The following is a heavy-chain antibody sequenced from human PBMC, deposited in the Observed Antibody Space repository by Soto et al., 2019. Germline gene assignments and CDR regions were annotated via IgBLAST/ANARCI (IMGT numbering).Heavy chain of an antibody. CDR1: AGSISRANW. D-gene: IGHD3-22*01. CDR2: IHHSGST. CDR3: ASTSYYDPTRHYIQAV. J-gene: IGHJ6*01. Sequence: QEALRVTWGVSAGSISRANWLAWVRQPAEKGLEWIGEIHHSGSTNYNPSLRGRVSMSMDKSKNQCSLKLTSVTAADTADYYCASTSYYDPTRHYIQAVSGQGTT. V-gene: IGHV4-4*03.